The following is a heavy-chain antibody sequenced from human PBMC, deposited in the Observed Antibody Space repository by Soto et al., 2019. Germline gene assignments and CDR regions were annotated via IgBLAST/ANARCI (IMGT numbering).Heavy chain of an antibody. CDR3: ARYNLKHRIWFGELFKDAFDI. J-gene: IGHJ3*02. CDR2: INHSGST. V-gene: IGHV4-34*01. D-gene: IGHD3-10*01. Sequence: TSETLSLTCAVYGGSFSGYYWSWIRQPPGKGLEWIGEINHSGSTNYNPSLKSRVTISVDTSKNQFSLKLSSVTAADTAVYYCARYNLKHRIWFGELFKDAFDIWGQGTMVTVSS. CDR1: GGSFSGYY.